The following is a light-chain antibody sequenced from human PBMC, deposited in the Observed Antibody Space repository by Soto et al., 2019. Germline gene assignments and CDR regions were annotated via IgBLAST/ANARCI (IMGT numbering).Light chain of an antibody. CDR1: QSFVHSDGNTY. CDR3: MEGTYWPKT. Sequence: DVVLTQSPLSLPVTLGQPASISCRSSQSFVHSDGNTYLHWFQQRPGQSPRRLIYRVSTRDSGVPDRFSRGGSGTDFTLKISRVEAEDVGVYYCMEGTYWPKTFGQGTKLEIK. CDR2: RVS. V-gene: IGKV2-30*02. J-gene: IGKJ2*01.